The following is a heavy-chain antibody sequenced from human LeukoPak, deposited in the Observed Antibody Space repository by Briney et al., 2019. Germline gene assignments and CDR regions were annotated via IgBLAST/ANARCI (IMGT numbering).Heavy chain of an antibody. CDR1: GFTFSSYD. CDR2: IGTAGDT. V-gene: IGHV3-13*01. J-gene: IGHJ4*02. CDR3: ARGGSVQWELFN. Sequence: GGSLRLSCAASGFTFSSYDMHWVRQATGKGLEWVSAIGTAGDTYYAGSVKGRFTISRENAKNSLYLQMNSLRAGDTAVYYCARGGSVQWELFNWGQGTLVTVSS. D-gene: IGHD1-26*01.